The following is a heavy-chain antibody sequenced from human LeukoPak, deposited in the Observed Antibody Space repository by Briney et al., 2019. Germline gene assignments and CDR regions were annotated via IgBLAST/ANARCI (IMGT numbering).Heavy chain of an antibody. CDR3: AREATLSPALGYCSGGSCPNDY. J-gene: IGHJ4*02. CDR2: INPNSGGT. V-gene: IGHV1-2*02. D-gene: IGHD2-15*01. Sequence: APVKVSCKASGYTFTGYYMHWVRQAPGQGLEWMGWINPNSGGTNYAQKFQGRVTMTRDTSISTAYMELSRLRSDDTAVYYCAREATLSPALGYCSGGSCPNDYWGQGTLVTVSS. CDR1: GYTFTGYY.